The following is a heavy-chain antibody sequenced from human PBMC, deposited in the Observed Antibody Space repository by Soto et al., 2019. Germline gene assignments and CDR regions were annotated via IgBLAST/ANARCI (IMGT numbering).Heavy chain of an antibody. D-gene: IGHD3-22*01. CDR3: ASGGTPGVITVYYFDY. V-gene: IGHV1-69*01. CDR2: IIPIFGTA. Sequence: QVQLVQSGAEVKKPGSSVKVSCKSSGGTFSSYAISWVRQAPGQGLEWMGGIIPIFGTANYAQKFQGRGRITADESTSTAYMELSSLRSEDTAVYYCASGGTPGVITVYYFDYWGQGTLVTVSS. J-gene: IGHJ4*02. CDR1: GGTFSSYA.